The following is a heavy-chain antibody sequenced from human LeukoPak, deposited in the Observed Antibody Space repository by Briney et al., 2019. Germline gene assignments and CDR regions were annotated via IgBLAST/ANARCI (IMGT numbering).Heavy chain of an antibody. J-gene: IGHJ4*02. D-gene: IGHD2-15*01. V-gene: IGHV3-23*01. CDR2: ISGNAGST. CDR1: GFTLSSYA. CDR3: ARAPSFCSGGNCYNFDH. Sequence: GGSLRLSCAASGFTLSSYAMSWVRQAPGKGLEWVSLISGNAGSTYYADSVKGRFSISRDNSKNTLYLQMNSLRAEDTAVYYCARAPSFCSGGNCYNFDHWGQGTLVTVSS.